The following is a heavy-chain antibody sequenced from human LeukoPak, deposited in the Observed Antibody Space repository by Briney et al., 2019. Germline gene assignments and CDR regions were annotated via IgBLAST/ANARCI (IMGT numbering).Heavy chain of an antibody. D-gene: IGHD2-2*01. J-gene: IGHJ5*02. CDR1: GYPISSGFY. CDR2: VYHSGST. CDR3: ARERPVPAAPTTYNWFDP. V-gene: IGHV4-38-2*02. Sequence: SETLSLTCSVSGYPISSGFYWGWIRQPPGKGLEWIGSVYHSGSTYYNPSLKSRVTISVDTSKNQFSLKLSSVTAADTAVYYCARERPVPAAPTTYNWFDPWGQGTLVTVSS.